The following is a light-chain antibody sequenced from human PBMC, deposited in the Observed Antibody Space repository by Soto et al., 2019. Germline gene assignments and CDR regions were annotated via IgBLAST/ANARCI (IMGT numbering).Light chain of an antibody. CDR1: GSNIGGNS. J-gene: IGLJ1*01. CDR2: DDD. Sequence: QSVLTQPPSVSAAPGQKVTISCSGSGSNIGGNSVSWYQQLPGTAPKLLIYDDDKRPSGISDRFSGSKSGTSAALGITGFQTGDEADYYCGSWDSSLSAYVFATGTKVTVL. CDR3: GSWDSSLSAYV. V-gene: IGLV1-51*01.